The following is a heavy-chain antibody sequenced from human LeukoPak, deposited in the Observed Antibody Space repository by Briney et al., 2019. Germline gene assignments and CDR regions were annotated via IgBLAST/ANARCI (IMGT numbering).Heavy chain of an antibody. CDR1: GFTFDDYA. CDR3: AKIGAAGTWNYFDY. J-gene: IGHJ4*02. CDR2: ISWNSGSI. V-gene: IGHV3-9*01. D-gene: IGHD6-13*01. Sequence: PGRSLGLSCAASGFTFDDYAMHWVRQAPGKGLEWVSGISWNSGSIGYADSVKGRFTISRDNSKNTVYLQMNSLRPEDTALYYCAKIGAAGTWNYFDYWGQGTLVTVSS.